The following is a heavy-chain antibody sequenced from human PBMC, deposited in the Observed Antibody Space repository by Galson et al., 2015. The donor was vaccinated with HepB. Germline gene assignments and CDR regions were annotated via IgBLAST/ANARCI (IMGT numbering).Heavy chain of an antibody. J-gene: IGHJ6*03. Sequence: SLRLSCAASGFTFSSYGTHWVRQAPGKGLEWVAVISYDGSNKYYADSVKGRFTISRDNSKNTLYLQMNSLRAEDTAVYYCAKGRRWDYYYYMDVWGKGTTVTVSS. CDR3: AKGRRWDYYYYMDV. CDR2: ISYDGSNK. V-gene: IGHV3-30*18. D-gene: IGHD4-23*01. CDR1: GFTFSSYG.